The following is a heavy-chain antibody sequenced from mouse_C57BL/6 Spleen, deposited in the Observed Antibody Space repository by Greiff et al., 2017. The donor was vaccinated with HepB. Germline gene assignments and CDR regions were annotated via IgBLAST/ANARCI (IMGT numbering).Heavy chain of an antibody. Sequence: EVQLQESGGGLVKPGGSLKLSCAASGFTFSDYGMHWARQAPEKGLEWVAYISSGSSTIYYADTVKGRFTISRDNAKNTLFLQMTSLRSEDTAMYYCARETFYYGSSYRYFDVWGTGTTVTVSS. V-gene: IGHV5-17*01. D-gene: IGHD1-1*01. CDR1: GFTFSDYG. CDR2: ISSGSSTI. CDR3: ARETFYYGSSYRYFDV. J-gene: IGHJ1*03.